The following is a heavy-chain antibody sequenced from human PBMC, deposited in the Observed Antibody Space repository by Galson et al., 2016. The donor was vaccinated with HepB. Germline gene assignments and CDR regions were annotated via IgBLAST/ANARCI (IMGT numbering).Heavy chain of an antibody. CDR2: TYYRFKWYF. Sequence: CAISGDSVSGNSVVWNWIRQSPSRGLEWLGRTYYRFKWYFQNAESVKSRITINPDTSKNQFSLELKSVTPEDTAVYYCVRGAAWGPHWYIDLWGHGT. V-gene: IGHV6-1*01. CDR1: GDSVSGNSVV. D-gene: IGHD3-16*01. J-gene: IGHJ2*01. CDR3: VRGAAWGPHWYIDL.